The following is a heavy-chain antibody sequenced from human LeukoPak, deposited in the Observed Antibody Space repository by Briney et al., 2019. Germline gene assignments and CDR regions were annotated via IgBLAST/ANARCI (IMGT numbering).Heavy chain of an antibody. CDR2: IIPIFGTA. D-gene: IGHD2-2*01. Sequence: ASVNVSCKASGGTFSSYAISWVRQAPGQGLEWMGGIIPIFGTANYAQKFQGRVTITTDESTSTAYMELSSLRSEDTAVYYCARSGCSSTSCYGGGTDYWGQGTLVSVSS. CDR1: GGTFSSYA. J-gene: IGHJ4*02. CDR3: ARSGCSSTSCYGGGTDY. V-gene: IGHV1-69*05.